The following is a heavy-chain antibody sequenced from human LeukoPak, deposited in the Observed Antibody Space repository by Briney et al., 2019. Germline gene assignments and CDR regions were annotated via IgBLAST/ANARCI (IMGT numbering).Heavy chain of an antibody. CDR3: ARGRVSSSTWYSTYYYFFYMDF. Sequence: SVKVSCKTSAFTFTEYYIHWVRQAPGQGLEWMGWINLKTGGTNYTQKFQGRVTLTRDMSINTAYLEVSSLNSDDTAVYYCARGRVSSSTWYSTYYYFFYMDFWGKGTTVTVSS. CDR1: AFTFTEYY. V-gene: IGHV1-2*02. J-gene: IGHJ6*03. D-gene: IGHD4-11*01. CDR2: INLKTGGT.